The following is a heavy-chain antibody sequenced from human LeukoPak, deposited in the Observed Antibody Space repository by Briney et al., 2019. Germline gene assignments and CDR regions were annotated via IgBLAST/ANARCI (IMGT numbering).Heavy chain of an antibody. CDR2: IYTSGST. CDR1: GGSISSYY. V-gene: IGHV4-4*07. CDR3: ARDSSYYDSSGYPDY. D-gene: IGHD3-22*01. Sequence: SETPSLTCTVSGGSISSYYWSWIRQPAGKGLEWIGRIYTSGSTNYNPSLKSRVTMSVDTSKNQFSLKLSSVTAADTAVYYCARDSSYYDSSGYPDYWGQGTLVTVSS. J-gene: IGHJ4*02.